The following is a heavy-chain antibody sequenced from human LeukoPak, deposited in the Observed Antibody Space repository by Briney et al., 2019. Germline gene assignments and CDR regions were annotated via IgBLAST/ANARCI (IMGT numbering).Heavy chain of an antibody. CDR3: ARDRATKARIGGVDV. Sequence: GGSLRLSCVGSTFIFGSYSMNWVRQAPGKGLEWVSYISETSSHRYYADSVKGRFTISRDNAQNSLYLQMNSLSAEDTGIYYCARDRATKARIGGVDVWGQGTTVIVSS. J-gene: IGHJ6*02. D-gene: IGHD3-16*01. CDR2: ISETSSHR. V-gene: IGHV3-21*06. CDR1: TFIFGSYS.